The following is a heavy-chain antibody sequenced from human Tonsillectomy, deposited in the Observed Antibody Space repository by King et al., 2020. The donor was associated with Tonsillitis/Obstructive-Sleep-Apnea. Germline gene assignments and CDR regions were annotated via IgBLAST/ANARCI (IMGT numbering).Heavy chain of an antibody. CDR2: IYTSGST. D-gene: IGHD4-17*01. CDR3: ARGTTVTTNFFDY. Sequence: QLQLQESGPGLVKPLETLSLTCSVSNDSINRYYWNWIRQPAGKGLEWIGRIYTSGSTNYNPSLKSRVTMSVDTSKNQFSLNLNSVTAADTAVYYCARGTTVTTNFFDYWGQGTLVIVSS. CDR1: NDSINRYY. V-gene: IGHV4-4*07. J-gene: IGHJ4*02.